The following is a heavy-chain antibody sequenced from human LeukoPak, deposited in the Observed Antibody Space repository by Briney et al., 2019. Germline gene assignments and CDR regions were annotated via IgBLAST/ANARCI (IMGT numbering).Heavy chain of an antibody. CDR3: TRGIGTGYESSRDAFDM. Sequence: SETLSLTCAVYGGSFSGYYWSWIRQPPGKGLEWIGEINHSGSTNYNPSLKSRVTISVDTSKNQFSLKLSSVTAADTAVYYCTRGIGTGYESSRDAFDMWGRGTMVTVSS. V-gene: IGHV4-34*01. D-gene: IGHD3/OR15-3a*01. J-gene: IGHJ3*02. CDR2: INHSGST. CDR1: GGSFSGYY.